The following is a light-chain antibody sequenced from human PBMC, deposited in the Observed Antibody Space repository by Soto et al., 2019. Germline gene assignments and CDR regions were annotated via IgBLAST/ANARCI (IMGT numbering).Light chain of an antibody. Sequence: EVVLTQSPGTLSLSPGGRATLSCRASQSFSRRLAWYQQRPGQSPRLLISGASMRASGVPVRFIGSGSGTDFTLTISRLEPEDFAVYYCQQYGSSGTFGRGTRWIS. J-gene: IGKJ4*02. CDR2: GAS. V-gene: IGKV3-20*01. CDR3: QQYGSSGT. CDR1: QSFSRR.